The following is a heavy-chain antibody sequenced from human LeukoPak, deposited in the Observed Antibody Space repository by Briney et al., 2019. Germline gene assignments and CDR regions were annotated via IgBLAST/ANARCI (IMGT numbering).Heavy chain of an antibody. CDR2: ISGSGGST. CDR1: GFTFSSYA. J-gene: IGHJ2*01. CDR3: AKARPCSSTSCPYWYFDL. V-gene: IGHV3-23*01. Sequence: GGSLRLSCAASGFTFSSYAMSWVRQAPGKGLEWVSAISGSGGSTYYADSVKGRFAISRDNSKNTLYLQMNSLRAEDTAVYYCAKARPCSSTSCPYWYFDLWGRGTLVTVSS. D-gene: IGHD2-2*01.